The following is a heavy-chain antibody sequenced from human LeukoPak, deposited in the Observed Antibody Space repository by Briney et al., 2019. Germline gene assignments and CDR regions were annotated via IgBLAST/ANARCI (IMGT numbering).Heavy chain of an antibody. Sequence: SETLSLTCTVSGGSISSGSYYWSWIRQPAGKGMEWIVRIYTSGSTNYNPSLKSRVTISVDTSKNQFSLKLSSVTAADTAVYYCARDQYSSSWYDDAFDIWGQGTMVTVSS. V-gene: IGHV4-61*02. J-gene: IGHJ3*02. CDR3: ARDQYSSSWYDDAFDI. CDR2: IYTSGST. D-gene: IGHD6-13*01. CDR1: GGSISSGSYY.